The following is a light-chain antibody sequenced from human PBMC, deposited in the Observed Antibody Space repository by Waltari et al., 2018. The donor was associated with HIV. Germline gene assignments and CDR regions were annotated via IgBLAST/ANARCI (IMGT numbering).Light chain of an antibody. J-gene: IGLJ3*02. CDR2: RNN. CDR1: SSNIGHNY. V-gene: IGLV1-47*01. Sequence: QSVLPQPPSASGTPGQRVTISCSGSSSNIGHNYVYWYQQLPGTAPKPLIYRNNQRPSGVPDRFSGSKSDTSASLAISGLRSEDEADYFCATWDDSLSGPVFGGGTKLTVL. CDR3: ATWDDSLSGPV.